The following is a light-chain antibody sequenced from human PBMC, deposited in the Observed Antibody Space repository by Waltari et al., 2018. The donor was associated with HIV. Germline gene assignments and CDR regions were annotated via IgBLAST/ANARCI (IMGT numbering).Light chain of an antibody. J-gene: IGLJ1*01. CDR3: CSYAGTSPYV. CDR2: EGS. V-gene: IGLV2-23*01. Sequence: QSALTQPASVSGSPGQSITISCTGTSSDAGHYNLVFWYQQHPGKAPKLMIYEGSKRPSGVSNRFSGSKSGNTASLTISGLQAEDEADYYCCSYAGTSPYVFGTGTKVTVL. CDR1: SSDAGHYNL.